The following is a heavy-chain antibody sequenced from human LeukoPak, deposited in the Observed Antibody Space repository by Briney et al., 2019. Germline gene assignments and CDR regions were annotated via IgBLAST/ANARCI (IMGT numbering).Heavy chain of an antibody. Sequence: ASVKVSCKASGYTFTSYAMHWVRQAPGQRLEWMGWINAGSGNTKYSQKFQGRVTITRDTSASTAYMELSSLRSEDTAVYYCARGRPGFLDYWGQGTLVTVSS. CDR3: ARGRPGFLDY. V-gene: IGHV1-3*01. D-gene: IGHD1-14*01. CDR1: GYTFTSYA. CDR2: INAGSGNT. J-gene: IGHJ4*02.